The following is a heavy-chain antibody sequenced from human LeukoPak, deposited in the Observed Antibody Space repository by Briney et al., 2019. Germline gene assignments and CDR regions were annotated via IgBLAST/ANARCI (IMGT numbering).Heavy chain of an antibody. V-gene: IGHV4-4*07. Sequence: PSETLSLTCTVSGGSLSIYYWSCIRQPAAKGLEWIGCIYTSGSTNYNPSLESRVTMSVDTSKNQFSLKLSSVSAADTAVYYCARYRGGYFDCWGQGSLVAVCS. CDR1: GGSLSIYY. CDR2: IYTSGST. D-gene: IGHD3-16*01. CDR3: ARYRGGYFDC. J-gene: IGHJ4*02.